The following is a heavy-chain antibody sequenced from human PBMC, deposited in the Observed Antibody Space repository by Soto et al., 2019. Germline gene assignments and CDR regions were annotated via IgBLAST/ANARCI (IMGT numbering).Heavy chain of an antibody. CDR3: AAGVDSSGYYYVGAPYYYYGMDV. V-gene: IGHV1-58*01. CDR2: IVVGSGNT. Sequence: SVKVSCKASGFTFTSSAVQWVRQARGQRLEWIGWIVVGSGNTNDAQKFQERVTITRDMSTSTAYMELSSLRSEDTAVYYCAAGVDSSGYYYVGAPYYYYGMDVWGQGTTVTVSS. D-gene: IGHD3-22*01. J-gene: IGHJ6*02. CDR1: GFTFTSSA.